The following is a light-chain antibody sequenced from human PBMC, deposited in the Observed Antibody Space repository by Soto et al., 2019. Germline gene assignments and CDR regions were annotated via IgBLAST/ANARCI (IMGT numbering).Light chain of an antibody. CDR2: DAS. V-gene: IGKV3-11*01. CDR3: QQRSNWPPIT. J-gene: IGKJ5*01. Sequence: EIALTQSPATLSLSPGERATLSCRASQSVSSYLAWYQQKPGQAPRLLIYDASNRATGIPARFSGSGSGTDFTLTISNLEPEDFAVYYCQQRSNWPPITFGQGTRLEIK. CDR1: QSVSSY.